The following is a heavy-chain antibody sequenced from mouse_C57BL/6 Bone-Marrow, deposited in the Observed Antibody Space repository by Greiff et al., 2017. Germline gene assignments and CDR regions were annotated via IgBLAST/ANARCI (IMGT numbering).Heavy chain of an antibody. CDR3: ANDLLWLRRYYYAMDY. D-gene: IGHD2-2*01. CDR2: INPNNGGT. J-gene: IGHJ4*01. CDR1: GYTFTDYN. V-gene: IGHV1-22*01. Sequence: EVQLQQSGPELVKPGASVKMSCKASGYTFTDYNMHWVKQSHGKSLEGIGYINPNNGGTSYNQKFKGKATLTVNKSSSTAYMELRSLTSEDSAVYYCANDLLWLRRYYYAMDYWGQGTSVTVSS.